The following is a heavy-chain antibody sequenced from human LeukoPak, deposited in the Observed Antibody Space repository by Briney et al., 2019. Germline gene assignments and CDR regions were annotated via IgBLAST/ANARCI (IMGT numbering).Heavy chain of an antibody. CDR3: AGDPPAYYYDSSDPLDY. Sequence: ASVKVSCKVSGYTLTELSMHWVRQAPGKGLEWMGGFDPEDGETIYAQKFQGRVTMTEDTSTDTAYMELSSLRSEDTAVYYCAGDPPAYYYDSSDPLDYWGQGTLVTVSS. D-gene: IGHD3-22*01. CDR2: FDPEDGET. J-gene: IGHJ4*02. V-gene: IGHV1-24*01. CDR1: GYTLTELS.